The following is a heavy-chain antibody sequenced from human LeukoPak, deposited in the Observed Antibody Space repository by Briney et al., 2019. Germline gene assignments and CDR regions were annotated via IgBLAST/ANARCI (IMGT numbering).Heavy chain of an antibody. Sequence: PSETLSLTCTVSGGSISSGDYYWSWIRQPPGKGLEWIGYIYYSGSTYYNPSLKSRVTISVDTSKNQFSLKLSSVTAADTAVYYCARYPPSRIQLGRDAFDIWGQGTMVTVSS. D-gene: IGHD5-18*01. CDR3: ARYPPSRIQLGRDAFDI. CDR2: IYYSGST. CDR1: GGSISSGDYY. J-gene: IGHJ3*02. V-gene: IGHV4-30-4*01.